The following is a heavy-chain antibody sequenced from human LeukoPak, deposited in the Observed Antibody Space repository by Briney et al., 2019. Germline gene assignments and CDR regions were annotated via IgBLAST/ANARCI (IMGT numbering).Heavy chain of an antibody. CDR2: IRSEANSYAT. CDR1: GFTFSGSP. J-gene: IGHJ5*02. D-gene: IGHD2-15*01. Sequence: GGSLRLSCAASGFTFSGSPMHWVRQASGKGLEWLGRIRSEANSYATVYAASVKGRFTISRDDSKTTAYLQMNSLKIEDTAVYYCTTGYRDDPWGQGTLVTVSS. V-gene: IGHV3-73*01. CDR3: TTGYRDDP.